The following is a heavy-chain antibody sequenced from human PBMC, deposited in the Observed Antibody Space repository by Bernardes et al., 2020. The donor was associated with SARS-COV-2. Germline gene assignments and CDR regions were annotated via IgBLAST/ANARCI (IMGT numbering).Heavy chain of an antibody. CDR2: ISSSSSYI. V-gene: IGHV3-21*01. D-gene: IGHD4-17*01. CDR3: ARDRDGDYDFDY. CDR1: GFTFSSYS. Sequence: VGSLRLSCAASGFTFSSYSMNWVRQAPGKGLEWVSSISSSSSYIYYADSVKGRFTISRDNAKNSLYLQMNSLRAEDTAVYYCARDRDGDYDFDYWGQGTLVTVSS. J-gene: IGHJ4*02.